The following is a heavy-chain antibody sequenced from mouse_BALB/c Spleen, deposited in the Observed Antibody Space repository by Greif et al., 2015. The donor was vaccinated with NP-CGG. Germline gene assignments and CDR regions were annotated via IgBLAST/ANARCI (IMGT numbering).Heavy chain of an antibody. CDR1: GFTFSNYW. CDR2: IRLKSNNYAT. CDR3: TGTWDVAY. J-gene: IGHJ3*01. Sequence: EVMLVESGGGLVQPGGSMKLSCVASGFTFSNYWMNWVRQSPEKGLEWVAEIRLKSNNYATHYAESVKGRFTISRDDSKSSVYLQMNNLRAEDTGIYYCTGTWDVAYWGQGTLVTVSA. V-gene: IGHV6-6*02. D-gene: IGHD4-1*01.